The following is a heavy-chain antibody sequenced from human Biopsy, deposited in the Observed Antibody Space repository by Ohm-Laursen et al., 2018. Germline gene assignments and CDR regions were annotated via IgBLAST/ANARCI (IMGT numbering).Heavy chain of an antibody. CDR3: ARVAGGYAYYYGMDV. J-gene: IGHJ6*02. CDR2: IYYDGIT. D-gene: IGHD5-12*01. Sequence: SETLSLTCPVSGYSVTNDYYWGWIRQPPGKGLEWIGNIYYDGITYYNPSLKSRVAMSVDTSKNHFSLRLTSETAADTAVYYCARVAGGYAYYYGMDVWGQGTTVIVSS. CDR1: GYSVTNDYY. V-gene: IGHV4-38-2*02.